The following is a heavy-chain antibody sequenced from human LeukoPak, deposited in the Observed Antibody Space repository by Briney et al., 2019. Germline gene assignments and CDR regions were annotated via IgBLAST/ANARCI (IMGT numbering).Heavy chain of an antibody. V-gene: IGHV3-30-3*01. CDR2: ISYDGSNK. J-gene: IGHJ3*02. D-gene: IGHD5-24*01. Sequence: GGSLRLSCAASGFTFSSYAMHWVRQAPGKGLEWVAVISYDGSNKYYADSVKGRFTISRENSKNTLYLQMNSLRAEDTAVYYCARPVTRGRDGYNSAFDIWGQGTMVTVSS. CDR3: ARPVTRGRDGYNSAFDI. CDR1: GFTFSSYA.